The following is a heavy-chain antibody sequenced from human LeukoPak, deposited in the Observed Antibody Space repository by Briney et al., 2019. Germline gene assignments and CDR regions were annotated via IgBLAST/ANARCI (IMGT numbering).Heavy chain of an antibody. Sequence: KIGESLKISCKGSGYSFTSYWIGWVRQMPGKGLEWMGIIYPGDSDTRYSPSFQGQVTISADKSISTAYLQWSSLKASDTAMYYCARLGSSGPKRHAFDIWGQGTMVTVSS. CDR2: IYPGDSDT. CDR3: ARLGSSGPKRHAFDI. J-gene: IGHJ3*02. V-gene: IGHV5-51*01. CDR1: GYSFTSYW. D-gene: IGHD3-22*01.